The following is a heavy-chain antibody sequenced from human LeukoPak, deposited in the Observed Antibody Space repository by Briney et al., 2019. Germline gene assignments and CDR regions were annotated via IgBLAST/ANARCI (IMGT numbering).Heavy chain of an antibody. V-gene: IGHV5-51*01. Sequence: GESLKISCKASGYRFPYHWIAWVRQMPGKGLAWMGIIYPGDSDIRYSTSFQGQVTISTDKSINTAYLQRSSLRASDTAMYYCARLPNSGADLTWFDPWGQGTLVSVSS. CDR3: ARLPNSGADLTWFDP. D-gene: IGHD3-10*01. CDR1: GYRFPYHW. CDR2: IYPGDSDI. J-gene: IGHJ5*02.